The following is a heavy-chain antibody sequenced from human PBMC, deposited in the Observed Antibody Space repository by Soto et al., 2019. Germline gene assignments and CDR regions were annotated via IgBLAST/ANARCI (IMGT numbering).Heavy chain of an antibody. CDR1: GFSFSDYS. CDR3: AREARYDRGVYHYEGIDY. D-gene: IGHD3-22*01. V-gene: IGHV3-23*01. Sequence: EVQLLQSGGGLAQPGGSLTLSCAASGFSFSDYSMNWVRRAPGKGLEWVSAFSAGGDYRHYADSVKGRFTISRDNSKNTLFLQMNCLRAEDTARYYCAREARYDRGVYHYEGIDYWGQGTLVTVSS. J-gene: IGHJ4*02. CDR2: FSAGGDYR.